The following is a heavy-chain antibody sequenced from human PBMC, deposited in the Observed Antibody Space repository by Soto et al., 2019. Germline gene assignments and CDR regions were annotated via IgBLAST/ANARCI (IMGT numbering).Heavy chain of an antibody. Sequence: QVQLVQSGAEVKKPGASVKVSCKASGYTFSTYGFSWVRQAPGQGLEWMGGIGADNGDTNYAQNFQGRVTMTTDTSTTPSYMELRSLTSDDTAVYFCARDWKGAEGFDPWGQGTLVTVSS. D-gene: IGHD1-1*01. V-gene: IGHV1-18*01. J-gene: IGHJ5*02. CDR1: GYTFSTYG. CDR2: IGADNGDT. CDR3: ARDWKGAEGFDP.